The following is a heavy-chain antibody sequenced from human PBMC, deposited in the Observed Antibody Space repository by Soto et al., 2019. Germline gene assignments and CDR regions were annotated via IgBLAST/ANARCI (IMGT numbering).Heavy chain of an antibody. CDR2: IHYSVST. V-gene: IGHV4-30-4*01. Sequence: SETLSLTCTVSGGSVSSDDYYCSWFRRPPGKGLEWIGHIHYSVSTYYNPSLKSRLSISVDTSKNEFSLYLSSMTAADTAIYYAARFGSRDGYNYDGVANNWFDPWGQGALVT. CDR3: ARFGSRDGYNYDGVANNWFDP. CDR1: GGSVSSDDYY. J-gene: IGHJ5*02. D-gene: IGHD3-16*01.